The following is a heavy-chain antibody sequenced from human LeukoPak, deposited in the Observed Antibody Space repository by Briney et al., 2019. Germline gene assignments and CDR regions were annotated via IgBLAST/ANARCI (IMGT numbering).Heavy chain of an antibody. Sequence: GGSLRPSCAASGFTFSSYSMNWVRQAPGKGLEWVSSISSSSSYIYYADSVKGRFTISRDNAKNSLYLQMNSLRAEDTAVYYCARRVAVAPFDPWGQGTLVTVSS. CDR3: ARRVAVAPFDP. D-gene: IGHD6-19*01. CDR2: ISSSSSYI. CDR1: GFTFSSYS. V-gene: IGHV3-21*01. J-gene: IGHJ5*02.